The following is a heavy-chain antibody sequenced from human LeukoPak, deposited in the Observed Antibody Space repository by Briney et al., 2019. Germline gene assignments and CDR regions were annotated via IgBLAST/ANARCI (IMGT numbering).Heavy chain of an antibody. J-gene: IGHJ4*02. CDR2: IRYDGSIK. Sequence: GGSLRLSCAASGFTFSTFGMHWVRQAPGKGLEWVAFIRYDGSIKYYGDSVKGRFTISRDNSKSSLYLQMNSLRSEDTALYFCAKEVSSGWSEPDFWGQGTLVTVSS. CDR3: AKEVSSGWSEPDF. D-gene: IGHD6-19*01. CDR1: GFTFSTFG. V-gene: IGHV3-30*02.